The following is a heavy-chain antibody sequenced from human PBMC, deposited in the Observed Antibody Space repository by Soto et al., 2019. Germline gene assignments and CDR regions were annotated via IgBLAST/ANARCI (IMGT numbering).Heavy chain of an antibody. CDR2: IDQDGSQR. Sequence: GGSLRLSCAASGFSFSNYWMTWVRQAPGKGLEWVANIDQDGSQRHYVDSVKGRFTGSRDNAENSLYLQMNSLRAEDTAVYYCARLYSDASTFDYWGHGTLVTVSS. J-gene: IGHJ4*01. D-gene: IGHD3-16*02. CDR1: GFSFSNYW. CDR3: ARLYSDASTFDY. V-gene: IGHV3-7*01.